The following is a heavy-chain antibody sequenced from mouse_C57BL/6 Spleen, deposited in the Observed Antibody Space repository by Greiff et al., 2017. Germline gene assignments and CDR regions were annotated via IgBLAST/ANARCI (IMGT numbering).Heavy chain of an antibody. CDR3: ARNYDSWFAY. V-gene: IGHV14-3*01. J-gene: IGHJ3*01. Sequence: VQLQQSVAELVRPGASVTLSCKASGFNITNTYLHWVKQRPEQGLEWIGRIDPANGNTKYAPQFQGKATITADTSSNTAYLQLSSRTSEDTAIYYCARNYDSWFAYWGQGTMVTVSA. D-gene: IGHD2-4*01. CDR1: GFNITNTY. CDR2: IDPANGNT.